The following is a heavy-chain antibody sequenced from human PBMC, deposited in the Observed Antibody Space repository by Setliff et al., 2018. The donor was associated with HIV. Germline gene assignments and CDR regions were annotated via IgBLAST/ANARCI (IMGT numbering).Heavy chain of an antibody. D-gene: IGHD3-10*01. CDR2: IFYSGPT. V-gene: IGHV4-59*08. Sequence: SQTLSLTCTVSRGSINSYYRSWIRQPPGKGLEWTGYIFYSGPTRYNPSLKSRVTISVDTSKNQFSLKLSSVTAADTAVYYCARHRRDYYGSGGYSAWGKGTLGIVST. CDR1: RGSINSYY. J-gene: IGHJ5*02. CDR3: ARHRRDYYGSGGYSA.